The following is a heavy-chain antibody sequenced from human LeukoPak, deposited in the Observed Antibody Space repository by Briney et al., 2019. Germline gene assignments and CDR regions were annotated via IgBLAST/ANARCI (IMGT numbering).Heavy chain of an antibody. CDR2: ISDTGGTI. J-gene: IGHJ4*02. V-gene: IGHV3-48*03. CDR1: GFTFSTYE. D-gene: IGHD3-10*01. CDR3: VASIINPSNY. Sequence: AGGSLSLSCAASGFTFSTYEMNWVRQAPGKGLEWVSYISDTGGTIYYADSVKGRFTISREDSKNSLRLQMNSLKTEDTAIYYCVASIINPSNYWGQGTLVTVSS.